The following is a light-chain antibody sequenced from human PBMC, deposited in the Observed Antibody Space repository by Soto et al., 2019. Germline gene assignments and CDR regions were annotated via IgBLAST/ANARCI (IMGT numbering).Light chain of an antibody. CDR2: AAS. CDR1: QTISNM. V-gene: IGKV3-15*01. J-gene: IGKJ4*01. CDR3: QYYNNWLAT. Sequence: EKVMTQSPATLSVSPGDKLYLREGANQTISNMLAWYQQKPGQAPRLLIYAASTRATGVSARFSGSGSGTEFTLTISSLQSEDFTIYYCQYYNNWLATFGGGTKVDVK.